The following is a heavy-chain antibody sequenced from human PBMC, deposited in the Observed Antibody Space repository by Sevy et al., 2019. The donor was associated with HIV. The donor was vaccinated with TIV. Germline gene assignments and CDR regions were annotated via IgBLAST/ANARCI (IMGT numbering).Heavy chain of an antibody. V-gene: IGHV3-7*03. Sequence: GGSLRLSCEASGFNFRSYWMTWVRQAPGKGLEWVANMNQDGSDENYAVSVRGRFTISRDNARNSLYLQMNRLRADDTAVYFCARTGAYADTYVYMYGMEVWGPGTTVTVSS. CDR1: GFNFRSYW. CDR2: MNQDGSDE. J-gene: IGHJ6*02. D-gene: IGHD1-26*01. CDR3: ARTGAYADTYVYMYGMEV.